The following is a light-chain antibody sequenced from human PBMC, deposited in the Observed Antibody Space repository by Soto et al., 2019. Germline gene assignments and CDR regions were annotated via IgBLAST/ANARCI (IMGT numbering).Light chain of an antibody. CDR3: QQRSNWPPWT. Sequence: EILLTQSLATLSLSPGERATLSCRASQSVSSYLAWYQQKPGQAPRLLIYDASNRATGIPARFSGSGSGTDFTLTISSLEPEDFAVYYCQQRSNWPPWTFGQGTKVDIK. CDR2: DAS. V-gene: IGKV3-11*01. J-gene: IGKJ1*01. CDR1: QSVSSY.